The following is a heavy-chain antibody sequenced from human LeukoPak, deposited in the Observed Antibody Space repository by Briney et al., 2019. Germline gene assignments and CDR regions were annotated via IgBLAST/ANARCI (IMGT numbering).Heavy chain of an antibody. CDR1: GFTFSSYS. Sequence: GGSLRLSCAASGFTFSSYSMKWVRQAPGKGLEWVSYISGSSSTIYYADSVKGRFAISRDNAKNSLFLQMNSLRDEDTAVYYCARDEITMRGFDIWGQGTLVTVSS. J-gene: IGHJ3*02. D-gene: IGHD3-22*01. CDR3: ARDEITMRGFDI. CDR2: ISGSSSTI. V-gene: IGHV3-48*02.